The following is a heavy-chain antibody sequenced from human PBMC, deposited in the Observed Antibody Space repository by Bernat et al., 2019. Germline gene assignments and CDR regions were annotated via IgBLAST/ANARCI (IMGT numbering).Heavy chain of an antibody. CDR1: GGSISSGGHY. D-gene: IGHD2-2*01. CDR2: IYYSGRT. J-gene: IGHJ6*03. Sequence: QVQLQESGPGLVKPSQTLSLTCTVSGGSISSGGHYWSWIRQHPGKGLEWIGYIYYSGRTYYNPSLKSRVTISVDTSKNQFSLKLNSVTAADTAVYYCARDVGYCNSASCYSSYMDVWGKGTTVTVSS. CDR3: ARDVGYCNSASCYSSYMDV. V-gene: IGHV4-31*03.